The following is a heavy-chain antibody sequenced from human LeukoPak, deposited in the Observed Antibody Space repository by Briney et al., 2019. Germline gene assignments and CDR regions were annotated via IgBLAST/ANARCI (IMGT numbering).Heavy chain of an antibody. CDR2: INWNGGST. J-gene: IGHJ1*01. V-gene: IGHV3-20*04. CDR3: ARDSSSWYVSEH. Sequence: PGGSLRLSCAASGSTFDDYGMSWVRQAPGKGLEWVSGINWNGGSTGHADSVKGRFTISRDNAKNSLYLQMNSLRAEDTALYYCARDSSSWYVSEHWGQGTLVTVSS. D-gene: IGHD6-13*01. CDR1: GSTFDDYG.